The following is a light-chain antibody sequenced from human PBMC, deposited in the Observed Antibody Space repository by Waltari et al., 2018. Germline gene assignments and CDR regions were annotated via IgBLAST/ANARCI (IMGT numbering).Light chain of an antibody. J-gene: IGLJ3*02. CDR3: CSFTSSSTWV. CDR2: DVT. CDR1: TSDLGGYNY. Sequence: QSALTQPASVSGSPGQSITISCSGPTSDLGGYNYVSWYQQPPGKAPKLIIYDVTSRPSGVSNRFSGSKSGNTASLTISGLQAEDEADYYCCSFTSSSTWVFGGGTKLTVL. V-gene: IGLV2-14*01.